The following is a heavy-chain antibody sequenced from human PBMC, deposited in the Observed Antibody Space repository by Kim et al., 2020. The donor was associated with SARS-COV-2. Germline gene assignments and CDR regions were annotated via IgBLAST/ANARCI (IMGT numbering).Heavy chain of an antibody. CDR1: GYTFTGYY. J-gene: IGHJ3*02. Sequence: ASVKVSCKASGYTFTGYYMHWVRQAPGQGLEWMGWINPNSGGTNYAQKFQGRVTMTRDTSISTAYMELSRLRSDDTAVYYCAREGLLWFGEPLDAFDIWGQGTMVTVSS. CDR2: INPNSGGT. CDR3: AREGLLWFGEPLDAFDI. D-gene: IGHD3-10*01. V-gene: IGHV1-2*02.